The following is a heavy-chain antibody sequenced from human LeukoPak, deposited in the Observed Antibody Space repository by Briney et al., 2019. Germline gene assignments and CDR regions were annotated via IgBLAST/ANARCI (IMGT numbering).Heavy chain of an antibody. Sequence: SETLSLTCNVSGGTISGYYWSWIRQPPGKGLEWIGYIYYSGSTNNNPYLQSRGTIPLDPSKNHFSLKLSSVTAADRAVYYCARYSIAVAGKYYFDYWGQGTLVTVSS. J-gene: IGHJ4*02. CDR1: GGTISGYY. D-gene: IGHD6-19*01. CDR3: ARYSIAVAGKYYFDY. V-gene: IGHV4-59*01. CDR2: IYYSGST.